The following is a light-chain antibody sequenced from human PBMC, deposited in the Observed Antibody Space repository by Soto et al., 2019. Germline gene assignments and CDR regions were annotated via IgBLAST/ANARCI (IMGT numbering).Light chain of an antibody. CDR1: HTISSGY. Sequence: EIVLPQSKDTLSLSPGETATLSCRASHTISSGYLAWYQQKPGQAPRLLIYDASNRATGIPARFSGSGSGTDFTLTISSLEPEDFAVYYCQQRSNWLSITFSQGTRLENK. V-gene: IGKV3-11*01. CDR3: QQRSNWLSIT. J-gene: IGKJ5*01. CDR2: DAS.